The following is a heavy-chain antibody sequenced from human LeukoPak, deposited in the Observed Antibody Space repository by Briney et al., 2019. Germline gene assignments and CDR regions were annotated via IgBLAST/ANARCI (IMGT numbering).Heavy chain of an antibody. V-gene: IGHV5-51*01. CDR1: GYSFTSRW. CDR3: ARTTTVTDAFDI. J-gene: IGHJ3*02. Sequence: GESLKISCKASGYSFTSRWIAWVRQMPGKGLEWMGIIFPGDSDTRYSPSFQGQVTMSADKSISTAYLQWSSLKASDTAMYYCARTTTVTDAFDIWGQGTMVTVSS. CDR2: IFPGDSDT. D-gene: IGHD4-17*01.